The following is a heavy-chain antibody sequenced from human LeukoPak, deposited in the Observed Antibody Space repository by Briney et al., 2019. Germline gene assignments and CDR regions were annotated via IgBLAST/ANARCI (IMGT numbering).Heavy chain of an antibody. CDR1: GYTFTSYY. D-gene: IGHD5-18*01. J-gene: IGHJ4*02. V-gene: IGHV1-46*01. CDR3: ARLDTAMDPYYFDY. Sequence: ASVKVSCKASGYTFTSYYMHWVRQAPGQGLEWMGIINPSGGSTSYAQKFQGRVTITADKSTSTAYMELSSLRSEDTAVYYCARLDTAMDPYYFDYWGQGTLVTVSS. CDR2: INPSGGST.